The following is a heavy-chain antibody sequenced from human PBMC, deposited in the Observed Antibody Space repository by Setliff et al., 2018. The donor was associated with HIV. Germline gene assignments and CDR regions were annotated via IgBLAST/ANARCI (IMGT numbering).Heavy chain of an antibody. Sequence: ASVKVSCKTSGYIFTHYYTHWVRQAPGQGLEWMGRISPNYGGTHYPQKFQGRVHQRRTRNTSISKAYMELSSLRSEDTAVYYCARLGSFAFDIWGQGTMVTVSS. CDR2: ISPNYGGT. J-gene: IGHJ3*02. CDR3: ARLGSFAFDI. D-gene: IGHD2-15*01. V-gene: IGHV1-2*06. CDR1: GYIFTHYY.